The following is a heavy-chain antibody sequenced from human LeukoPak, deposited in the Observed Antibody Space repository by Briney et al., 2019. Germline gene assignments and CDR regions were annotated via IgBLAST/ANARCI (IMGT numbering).Heavy chain of an antibody. CDR3: ARDQEVGILSLGY. CDR1: GFTFSSYS. V-gene: IGHV3-21*01. Sequence: GGSQRLSCAPSGFTFSSYSMNWVRQAPGKGLEWVSSISSSSSYIYYADSVKGRFTISRDNAKNSLYLQMNSLRAEDTAVYYCARDQEVGILSLGYWGQGTLVTVSS. J-gene: IGHJ4*02. D-gene: IGHD3-10*02. CDR2: ISSSSSYI.